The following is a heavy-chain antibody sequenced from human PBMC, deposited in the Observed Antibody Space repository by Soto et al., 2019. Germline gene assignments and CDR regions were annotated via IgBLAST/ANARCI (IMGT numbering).Heavy chain of an antibody. V-gene: IGHV1-69*18. CDR3: ARGRGYSGDDHYYYFDMDV. D-gene: IGHD5-12*01. Sequence: QVQLEQSGAEVRKPGSSVKVSCKASGGTFNNYPITWVRQAPGQGLEWMGSSIPIYGTANYAQMFQGGVTITVDESTSTAYMELRSLTSEDTAVYYCARGRGYSGDDHYYYFDMDVWGQGTTVTVSS. CDR2: SIPIYGTA. J-gene: IGHJ6*02. CDR1: GGTFNNYP.